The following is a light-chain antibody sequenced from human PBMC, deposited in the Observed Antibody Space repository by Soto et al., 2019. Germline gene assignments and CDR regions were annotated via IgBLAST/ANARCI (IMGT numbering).Light chain of an antibody. V-gene: IGKV1-9*01. CDR3: QQLKNYPIT. J-gene: IGKJ5*01. Sequence: IQLTQSPSSLSASVGDRVTFTCRASEDISSYLAWYQQKPGTAPKLLIYAASALHSGVPSRFSGSGSGTDFTLTISSLQPADFAIYFCQQLKNYPITFGQRARLQL. CDR1: EDISSY. CDR2: AAS.